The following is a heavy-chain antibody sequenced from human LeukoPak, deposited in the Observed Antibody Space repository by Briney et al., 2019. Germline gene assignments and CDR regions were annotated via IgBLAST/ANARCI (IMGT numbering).Heavy chain of an antibody. CDR2: IYYSGST. V-gene: IGHV4-39*07. CDR3: ARGRVGAGTGDY. D-gene: IGHD6-13*01. Sequence: PSETLSLTCTVSGGSISSSSYYWGWIRQPPGKGLEWIGSIYYSGSTYYNPSLKSRVTISVDTSKNQFSLKLNSVTAADTAVYYCARGRVGAGTGDYWGQGTLVTVSS. CDR1: GGSISSSSYY. J-gene: IGHJ4*02.